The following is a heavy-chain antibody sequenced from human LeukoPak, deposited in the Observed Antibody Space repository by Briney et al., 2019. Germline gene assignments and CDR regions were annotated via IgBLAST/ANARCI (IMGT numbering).Heavy chain of an antibody. CDR1: GGSISSYY. V-gene: IGHV4-59*01. D-gene: IGHD5-18*01. Sequence: SETLSLTCTVSGGSISSYYWSRIRQPPGKGLEWIGYIYYSGSTNYNPSLKSRVTISVDTSKNQFSLKLSSVTAADTAVYYCARGGWSVQLWGNYGMDVWGQGTTVTVSS. CDR3: ARGGWSVQLWGNYGMDV. CDR2: IYYSGST. J-gene: IGHJ6*02.